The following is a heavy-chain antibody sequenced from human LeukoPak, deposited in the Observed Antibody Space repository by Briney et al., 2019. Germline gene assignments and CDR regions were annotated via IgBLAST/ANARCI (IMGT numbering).Heavy chain of an antibody. CDR2: IKSRGDGETR. J-gene: IGHJ3*02. CDR3: AAVGEWLSNAFNT. Sequence: PGGSLRLSCAASGFTFSIAWMSWVRQAPGKGLEWVGRIKSRGDGETRDYAAPVKDRFIISRDDSKNTLYLQMNSLRTEYTAIYYCAAVGEWLSNAFNTWGQGTMVTVSA. V-gene: IGHV3-15*01. CDR1: GFTFSIAW. D-gene: IGHD3-3*01.